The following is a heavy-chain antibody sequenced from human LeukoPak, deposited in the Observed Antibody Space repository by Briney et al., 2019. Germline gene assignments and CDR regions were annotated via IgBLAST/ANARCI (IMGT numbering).Heavy chain of an antibody. CDR2: ISASGSNT. J-gene: IGHJ4*02. D-gene: IGHD1-26*01. CDR1: GFTFSNYG. Sequence: GGSLRLSCAASGFTFSNYGMNWARQVPGKGLEWVSTISASGSNTYYVDSVKGRFTISRDNSKNMLDLQMNSLRADDTAVYYCAKATRAGGSYYADFWGQGTLVTVSS. V-gene: IGHV3-23*01. CDR3: AKATRAGGSYYADF.